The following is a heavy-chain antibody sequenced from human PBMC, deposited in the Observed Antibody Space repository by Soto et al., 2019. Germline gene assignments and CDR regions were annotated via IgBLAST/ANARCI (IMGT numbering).Heavy chain of an antibody. CDR1: GGSVSSTSYY. CDR2: IHYSGST. D-gene: IGHD3-10*01. Sequence: SETLSLTCTVSGGSVSSTSYYWTWIRQPPGKGLEWIGYIHYSGSTNYNPSLKSRVTISVDTSKNQFSLKLSSVTAADPAVYYCASYRGRGSGSYYYYYYGMDVWGQGTTVTVSS. V-gene: IGHV4-61*01. CDR3: ASYRGRGSGSYYYYYYGMDV. J-gene: IGHJ6*02.